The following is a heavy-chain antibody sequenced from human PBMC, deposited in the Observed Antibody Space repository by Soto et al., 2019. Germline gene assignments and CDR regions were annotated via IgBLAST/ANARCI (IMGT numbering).Heavy chain of an antibody. CDR1: GGSIGSADYY. CDR2: IFYSGTT. CDR3: ARDLWVEPELYYYGMDV. V-gene: IGHV4-30-4*01. J-gene: IGHJ6*02. D-gene: IGHD1-1*01. Sequence: SETLSLTCTVSGGSIGSADYYWSWIRQTPGKGLEWIGHIFYSGTTYYNPSLKSRLTISVDTSKNHFSLRLTSVTAADTAVYYCARDLWVEPELYYYGMDVWGQGTTVTVSS.